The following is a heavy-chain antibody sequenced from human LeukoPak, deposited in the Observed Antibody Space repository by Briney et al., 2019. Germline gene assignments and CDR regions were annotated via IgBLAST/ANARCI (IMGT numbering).Heavy chain of an antibody. Sequence: SVKVSCKASGGTFSSYAISWVRQAPGQGLEWMGGIIPIFGTANYAQKFQGRVTITADESTSTAYMELSSLRSEDTAVYYCARGGIVVVPAAMPRYNWFDPWGQGTLVTVSS. V-gene: IGHV1-69*13. CDR1: GGTFSSYA. J-gene: IGHJ5*02. CDR2: IIPIFGTA. CDR3: ARGGIVVVPAAMPRYNWFDP. D-gene: IGHD2-2*01.